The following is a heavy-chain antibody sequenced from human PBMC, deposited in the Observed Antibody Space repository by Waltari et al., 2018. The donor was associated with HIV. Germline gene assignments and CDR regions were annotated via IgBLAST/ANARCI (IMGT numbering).Heavy chain of an antibody. J-gene: IGHJ6*02. Sequence: EVQLVEPGGGLVQPGGSLRLSCAASGFTFSSYWMSWVRQAPGKGLEWEANIKKDGSEKDDGDSMKGRFTTSRDNAKNSLYRQMNSLRAEDTAVYYCARITIFGVVNDYGMDVWGQGTTVTVSS. V-gene: IGHV3-7*01. CDR1: GFTFSSYW. CDR2: IKKDGSEK. D-gene: IGHD3-3*01. CDR3: ARITIFGVVNDYGMDV.